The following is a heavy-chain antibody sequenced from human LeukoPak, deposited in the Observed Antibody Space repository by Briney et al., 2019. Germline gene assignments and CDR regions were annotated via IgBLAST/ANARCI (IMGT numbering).Heavy chain of an antibody. Sequence: SETLPLTCAVYGGSFRGYYWSWIRQPPGKGLEWIGEINHSGSTNYNPSLKSRVTISVDTSKNQFSLKLSSVTAADTAVYYCARRSPGTMVRAGTKFGFDPWGQGTLVTVSS. CDR1: GGSFRGYY. J-gene: IGHJ5*02. D-gene: IGHD3-10*01. CDR2: INHSGST. V-gene: IGHV4-34*01. CDR3: ARRSPGTMVRAGTKFGFDP.